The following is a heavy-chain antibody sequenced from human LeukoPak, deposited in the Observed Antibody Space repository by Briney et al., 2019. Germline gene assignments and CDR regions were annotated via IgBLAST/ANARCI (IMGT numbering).Heavy chain of an antibody. CDR3: ARARGGPVTIYFDY. CDR2: IYSRGST. D-gene: IGHD4-11*01. J-gene: IGHJ4*02. V-gene: IGHV3-66*02. CDR1: GFTVSSNY. Sequence: GGSLRLSCAASGFTVSSNYMSWVRQAPGKGLEWVSVIYSRGSTYYADSVKGRFTISRDNSKNTLYLQMNSLRAEDTAVYYCARARGGPVTIYFDYWGQGTLVTVSS.